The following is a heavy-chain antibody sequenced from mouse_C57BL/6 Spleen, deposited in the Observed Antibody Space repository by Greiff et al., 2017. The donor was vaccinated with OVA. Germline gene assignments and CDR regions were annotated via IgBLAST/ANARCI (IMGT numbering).Heavy chain of an antibody. CDR3: AREGYYGSSYDPFDY. V-gene: IGHV1-82*01. D-gene: IGHD1-1*01. CDR2: IYPGDGDT. Sequence: VKLQESGPELVKPGASVKISCKASGYAFSSSWMNWVKQRPGKGLEWIGRIYPGDGDTNYNGKFKGKATLTADESSSTAYMQLSSLTSEDSAVYFCAREGYYGSSYDPFDYWGQGTTLTVSS. CDR1: GYAFSSSW. J-gene: IGHJ2*01.